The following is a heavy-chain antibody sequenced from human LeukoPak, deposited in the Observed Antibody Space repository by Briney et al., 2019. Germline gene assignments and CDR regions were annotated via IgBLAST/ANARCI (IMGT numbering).Heavy chain of an antibody. J-gene: IGHJ4*02. D-gene: IGHD6-13*01. V-gene: IGHV3-23*01. Sequence: GGSLRLSCAASGFTFSSYGMRWVRQAPGKGREWVSAISGSGGSTYYADSVKGRFTISRDNSKNTLYLQMNSLRAEDTAVYYCAKEVAAVADFDYWGQGTLVTVSS. CDR3: AKEVAAVADFDY. CDR1: GFTFSSYG. CDR2: ISGSGGST.